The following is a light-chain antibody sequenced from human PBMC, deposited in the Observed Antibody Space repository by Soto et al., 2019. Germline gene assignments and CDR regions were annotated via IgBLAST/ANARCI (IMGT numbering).Light chain of an antibody. Sequence: IQMTQSPSSLSASVGDRVTITCRASQGISNELGWYQQRPGKAPKVLIYGASNLKSGVPSRFSGSASGTDFTLTISSLQPEDFATYYCLQDYTYPWTFGQGTKVDSK. CDR3: LQDYTYPWT. J-gene: IGKJ1*01. V-gene: IGKV1-6*01. CDR2: GAS. CDR1: QGISNE.